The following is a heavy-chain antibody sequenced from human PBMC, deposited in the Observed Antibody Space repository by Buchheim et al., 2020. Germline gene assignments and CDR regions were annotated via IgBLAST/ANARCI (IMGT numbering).Heavy chain of an antibody. D-gene: IGHD1-26*01. J-gene: IGHJ4*02. CDR2: ISYDGSKK. V-gene: IGHV3-30*18. Sequence: QVQLVESGGGVVQPGMSLRLSCAASGFTFSSYGMHWVRQAPGKGLEWGAGISYDGSKKYYADSVKGRFTISRDNSKNTLYLQMNSLRAEDTAVYYCANGRYSGSYGVEFDYWGQGTL. CDR3: ANGRYSGSYGVEFDY. CDR1: GFTFSSYG.